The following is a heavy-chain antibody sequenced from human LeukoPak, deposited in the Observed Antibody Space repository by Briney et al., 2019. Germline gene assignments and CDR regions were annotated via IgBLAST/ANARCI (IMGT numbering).Heavy chain of an antibody. Sequence: PSEALSLTCAVYGRSFSGYYWSWIRQPPGEGLEWIGVNNHSGSTNYNPSLKSRVTISVDTSKNQFSLKLSSMTASDTAVYYCARGTGVLVRAAPPMYNFDYWGRGKGVIVTS. CDR3: ARGTGVLVRAAPPMYNFDY. J-gene: IGHJ4*02. CDR2: NNHSGST. D-gene: IGHD2-2*01. CDR1: GRSFSGYY. V-gene: IGHV4-34*01.